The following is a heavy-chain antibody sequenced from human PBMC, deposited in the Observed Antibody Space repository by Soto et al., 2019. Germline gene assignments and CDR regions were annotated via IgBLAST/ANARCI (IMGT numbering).Heavy chain of an antibody. V-gene: IGHV4-4*02. Sequence: QVQLQESGPGLVKPSGTLSLTCAVPGGSISSDDWWSWVRQPPGKGLEWIGEIYHSGSTNYNPSLKSRVNISLDKSKNQSSLKLSSVTAADTAVYYCARDLHGSGYRRFDYWGQGTLVTVSS. D-gene: IGHD5-12*01. CDR2: IYHSGST. J-gene: IGHJ4*02. CDR1: GGSISSDDW. CDR3: ARDLHGSGYRRFDY.